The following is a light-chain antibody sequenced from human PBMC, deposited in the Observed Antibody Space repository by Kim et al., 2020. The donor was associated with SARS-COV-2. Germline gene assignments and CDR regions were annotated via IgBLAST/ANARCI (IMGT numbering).Light chain of an antibody. J-gene: IGKJ1*01. Sequence: EILLTQSPATLSLSPGERATFSCRASHSVSTYLAWYQQKPGHAPRLLIYNASNRATGIPARFSGGGAATDFTITISSLEPEDFAVYYCQPRANWGWAFGQGTKVDIK. CDR2: NAS. V-gene: IGKV3-11*01. CDR3: QPRANWGWA. CDR1: HSVSTY.